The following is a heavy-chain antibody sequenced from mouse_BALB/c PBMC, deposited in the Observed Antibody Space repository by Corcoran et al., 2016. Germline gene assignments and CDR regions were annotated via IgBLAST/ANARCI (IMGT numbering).Heavy chain of an antibody. CDR2: INTYTGEP. CDR1: GYTFTNYG. D-gene: IGHD6-1*01. V-gene: IGHV9-3-1*01. J-gene: IGHJ4*01. CDR3: TREPYAMDF. Sequence: QNQLVQSGPELKKPGETVKISCKASGYTFTNYGMNWVKQAPGKGLKWMGWINTYTGEPTYADDFKGRFAFSLETSASTAYLQLNNLKNEDTATYFCTREPYAMDFWGQGTSVTVSS.